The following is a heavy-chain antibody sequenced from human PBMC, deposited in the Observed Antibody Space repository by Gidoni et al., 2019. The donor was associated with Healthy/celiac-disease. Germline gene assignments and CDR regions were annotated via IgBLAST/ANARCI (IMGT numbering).Heavy chain of an antibody. CDR3: YVTHFPSPEVDYDYVWGSYYFDY. J-gene: IGHJ4*02. Sequence: EVQLVESGGGLVKPGGSLRLSCAASGFPFSSYSIHWVRTAPGKGLEWVSSISSSSSYIYYADSVKGRFTISRDNAKNSLYLQMNSLRAEDTAVYYCYVTHFPSPEVDYDYVWGSYYFDYWGQGTLVTVSS. V-gene: IGHV3-21*01. CDR2: ISSSSSYI. CDR1: GFPFSSYS. D-gene: IGHD3-16*01.